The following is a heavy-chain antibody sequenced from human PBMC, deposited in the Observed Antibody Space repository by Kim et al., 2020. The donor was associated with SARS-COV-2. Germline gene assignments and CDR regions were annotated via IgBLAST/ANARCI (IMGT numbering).Heavy chain of an antibody. CDR3: ARVDIVLGYYYMDV. V-gene: IGHV4-59*01. Sequence: PALKSRVAISVDTSKNQFSLKLSSVTAADTAVYYCARVDIVLGYYYMDVWGKGTTVTVSS. J-gene: IGHJ6*03. D-gene: IGHD2-8*01.